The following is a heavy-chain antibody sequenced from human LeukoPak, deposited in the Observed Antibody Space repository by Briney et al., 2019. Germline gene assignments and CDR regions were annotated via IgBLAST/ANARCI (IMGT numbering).Heavy chain of an antibody. CDR2: IIPIFGTA. CDR3: ARDIVVVPAAIWGNWFDP. V-gene: IGHV1-69*13. D-gene: IGHD2-2*01. J-gene: IGHJ5*02. Sequence: SVKVSCKASGGTFSSYAISWVRQAPGQGLEWMGGIIPIFGTANYAQKFQGRVTITADESTSTAYMELSGLRSEGTAVYYCARDIVVVPAAIWGNWFDPWGQGTLVTVSS. CDR1: GGTFSSYA.